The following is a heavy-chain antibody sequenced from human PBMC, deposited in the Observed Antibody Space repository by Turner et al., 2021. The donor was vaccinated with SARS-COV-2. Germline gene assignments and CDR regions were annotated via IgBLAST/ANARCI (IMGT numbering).Heavy chain of an antibody. Sequence: QVQPVESGGGVVQPGRSLRPSCAASRFTFSSYGMHWVRQAPGKGLEWVAVISYDGSNKYYADSVKGRFTISRDNSKNTLYLQMNSLRAEDTAVYYCAKNLIRHYQLLYPPNYYGMDVWGQGTTVTVSS. J-gene: IGHJ6*02. CDR2: ISYDGSNK. CDR1: RFTFSSYG. D-gene: IGHD2-2*02. CDR3: AKNLIRHYQLLYPPNYYGMDV. V-gene: IGHV3-30*18.